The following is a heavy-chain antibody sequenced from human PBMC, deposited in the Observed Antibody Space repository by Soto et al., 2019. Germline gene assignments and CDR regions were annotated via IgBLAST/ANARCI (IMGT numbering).Heavy chain of an antibody. CDR3: ASCSSTSCPFDY. CDR1: GASVTTPTHY. CDR2: ISNNGST. Sequence: SETLSLTCIVSGASVTTPTHYWTLIRQPPGQGLEWIGYISNNGSTNYNPSLKSRITISADTSKNQFSLKLNFVSDEYTAVYDCASCSSTSCPFDYWGQGTLVT. V-gene: IGHV4-61*01. D-gene: IGHD2-2*01. J-gene: IGHJ4*02.